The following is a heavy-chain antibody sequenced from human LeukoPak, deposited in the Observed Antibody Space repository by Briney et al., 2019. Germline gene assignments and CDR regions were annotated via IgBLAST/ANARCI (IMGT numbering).Heavy chain of an antibody. V-gene: IGHV3-7*01. J-gene: IGHJ5*02. Sequence: GGSLRLSCTASGFTFGDYAMSWVRQAPGKGLEWVANIKQDGSEQYYVDSVKGRFTISRDNVKNSLYLQMSSLRADDAALYYCTRGARFGELYSWFDPWGLGTLVTVSS. CDR3: TRGARFGELYSWFDP. CDR2: IKQDGSEQ. D-gene: IGHD3-10*01. CDR1: GFTFGDYA.